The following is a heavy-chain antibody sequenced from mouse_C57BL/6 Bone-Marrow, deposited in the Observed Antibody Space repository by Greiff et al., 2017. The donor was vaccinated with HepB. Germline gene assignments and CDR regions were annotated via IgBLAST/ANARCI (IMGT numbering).Heavy chain of an antibody. CDR3: TRDQGIYYYGSKGY. J-gene: IGHJ2*01. CDR2: ISSGGDYI. CDR1: GFTFSSYA. V-gene: IGHV5-9-1*02. Sequence: EVKVVESGEGLVKPGGSLKLSCAASGFTFSSYAMSWVRQTPEKRLEWVAYISSGGDYIYYADTVKGRFTISRVNARNTLYLQMSSLKSEDTAMYYCTRDQGIYYYGSKGYWGQGTTLTVSS. D-gene: IGHD1-1*01.